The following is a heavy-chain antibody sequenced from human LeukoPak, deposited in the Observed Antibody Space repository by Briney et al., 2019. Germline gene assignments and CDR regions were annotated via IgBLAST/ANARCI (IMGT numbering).Heavy chain of an antibody. CDR3: ARHAPRLWFGELNYYYYMDV. CDR2: IIPIFGTA. V-gene: IGHV1-69*13. D-gene: IGHD3-10*01. J-gene: IGHJ6*03. CDR1: GGTFSSYA. Sequence: SVKVSCKASGGTFSSYAISWVRQAPGQGLEWMGGIIPIFGTANYAQKFQGRVTITADESTSTAYMELSSLRSEDTAVYYCARHAPRLWFGELNYYYYMDVWGKGTTVTISS.